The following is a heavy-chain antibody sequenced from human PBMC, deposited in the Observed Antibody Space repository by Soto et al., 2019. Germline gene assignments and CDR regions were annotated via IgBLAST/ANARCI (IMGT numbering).Heavy chain of an antibody. V-gene: IGHV1-46*02. CDR3: ASVGGYWNPLDY. Sequence: QVQLVQSGAELKKPGASVNISCKASGYNFNNFYIHWVRQTPGQGLEWMGVINPNGGSTNYAAKFQGRLSMARDTSTATAYMELSSLRSDDTAPYYCASVGGYWNPLDYWGQGTLVTVS. J-gene: IGHJ4*01. D-gene: IGHD1-1*01. CDR1: GYNFNNFY. CDR2: INPNGGST.